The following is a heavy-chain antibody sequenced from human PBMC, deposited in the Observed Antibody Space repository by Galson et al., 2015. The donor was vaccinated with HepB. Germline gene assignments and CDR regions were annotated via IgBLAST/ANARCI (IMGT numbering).Heavy chain of an antibody. CDR1: GFTFSSYS. V-gene: IGHV3-21*01. CDR3: ARGLGYDILTGYSPDY. D-gene: IGHD3-9*01. Sequence: SLRLSCAASGFTFSSYSMNWVRQAPGKGLEWVSSISSSSSYIYYADSVKGRFTISRDNAKNSLYLQMNSLRAEDTAVYYCARGLGYDILTGYSPDYWGQGTLVTVSS. CDR2: ISSSSSYI. J-gene: IGHJ4*02.